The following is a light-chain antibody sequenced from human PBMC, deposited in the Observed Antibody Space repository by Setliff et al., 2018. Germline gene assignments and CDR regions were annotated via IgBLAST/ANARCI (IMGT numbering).Light chain of an antibody. CDR2: DVS. Sequence: QSALAQPASVSGSPGQSITISCTGTSSDVGGYNYVSWYQQHPGKAPKLMIYDVSKRPSGVSNRFSGSKSGNTASLTISGLQAEDEADYYCSSYTSSSTFVFGTGTQRTVL. CDR1: SSDVGGYNY. CDR3: SSYTSSSTFV. V-gene: IGLV2-14*01. J-gene: IGLJ1*01.